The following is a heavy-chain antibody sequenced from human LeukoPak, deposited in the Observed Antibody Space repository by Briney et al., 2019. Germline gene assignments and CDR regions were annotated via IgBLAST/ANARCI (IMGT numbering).Heavy chain of an antibody. J-gene: IGHJ4*02. D-gene: IGHD2-15*01. Sequence: SETLSLTCAVYGGSFSGYYWSRMRQPSGKGLEWIGEINHSGSTNFNPSLKGRVTISVDTSKDQFSLKLSSVTAADTAVYYCARHPVRRKIVVVAAKGAFDYWGQGTLVTVSS. CDR3: ARHPVRRKIVVVAAKGAFDY. CDR2: INHSGST. CDR1: GGSFSGYY. V-gene: IGHV4-34*01.